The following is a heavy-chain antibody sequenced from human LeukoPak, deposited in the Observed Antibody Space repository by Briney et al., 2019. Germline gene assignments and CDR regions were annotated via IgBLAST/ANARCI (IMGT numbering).Heavy chain of an antibody. CDR3: VKAEEVAATHYYYYGMDV. D-gene: IGHD2-15*01. Sequence: GGSLRLSCSASGFTFSSYAMHWVRQAPGKGLEYVSAISSNGGSTYYADSVKGRFTISRDNSKNTLYLQMSSLRAEDTAVYYCVKAEEVAATHYYYYGMDVWGQGTTVTVSS. V-gene: IGHV3-64D*06. CDR2: ISSNGGST. CDR1: GFTFSSYA. J-gene: IGHJ6*02.